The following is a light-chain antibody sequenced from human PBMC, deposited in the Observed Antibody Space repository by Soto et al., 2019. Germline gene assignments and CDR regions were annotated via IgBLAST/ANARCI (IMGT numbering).Light chain of an antibody. V-gene: IGKV1-6*01. CDR1: QDIGSD. CDR3: QQYNSYWT. Sequence: AIQMTQSPSSLSASVGDRVTITCRASQDIGSDLGWYQQKPGKAPSLLIYHASVLQSGVPSRFSGSGSGTDFTLTISSLQPDDFATYYCQQYNSYWTFGQGTKVEIK. J-gene: IGKJ1*01. CDR2: HAS.